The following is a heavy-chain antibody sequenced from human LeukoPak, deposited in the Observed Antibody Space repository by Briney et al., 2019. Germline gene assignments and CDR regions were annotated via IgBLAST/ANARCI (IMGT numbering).Heavy chain of an antibody. CDR3: ARGLSYSSGYYGYFDY. CDR1: GFTVSSNY. V-gene: IGHV3-53*01. J-gene: IGHJ4*02. CDR2: IHSGGST. Sequence: GGSLRLSCAASGFTVSSNYMSWVRQAPGKGLEWVSVIHSGGSTYYADSVKGRFTISRDNSKNMVYLQMNSLRAEDTAVCYCARGLSYSSGYYGYFDYWGQGTLVTVSS. D-gene: IGHD3-22*01.